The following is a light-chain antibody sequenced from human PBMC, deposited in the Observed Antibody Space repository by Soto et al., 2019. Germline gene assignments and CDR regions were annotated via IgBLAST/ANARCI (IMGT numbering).Light chain of an antibody. CDR2: EVS. V-gene: IGLV2-14*01. Sequence: QSVLTQPASVSGSPGQSITFSCTGTSSDVGGHNYVSWYQQHPGKAPRLMIYEVSKRPSGVSNRFSGSKSGNTASLTISGLQAEDDADYYCGSYTSSRTLVFXTGTNVTVL. CDR3: GSYTSSRTLV. J-gene: IGLJ1*01. CDR1: SSDVGGHNY.